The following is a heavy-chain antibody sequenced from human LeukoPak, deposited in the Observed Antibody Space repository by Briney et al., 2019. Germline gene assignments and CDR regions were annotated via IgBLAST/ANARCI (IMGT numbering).Heavy chain of an antibody. CDR2: ISSSSSTI. V-gene: IGHV3-48*01. D-gene: IGHD4-17*01. CDR1: GFTFSSYS. CDR3: ARLNYGDYDNWFDP. Sequence: GGSLRLSCAASGFTFSSYSMNWVRQAPGKGLEWVSYISSSSSTIYFADSVKGRFTISRDNAKNSLYLQMNSLRAEDTAVYYCARLNYGDYDNWFDPWGQGTLVTVSS. J-gene: IGHJ5*02.